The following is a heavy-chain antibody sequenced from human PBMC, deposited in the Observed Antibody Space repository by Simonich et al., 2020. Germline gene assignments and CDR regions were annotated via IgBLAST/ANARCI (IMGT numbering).Heavy chain of an antibody. V-gene: IGHV3-9*01. D-gene: IGHD2-15*01. CDR2: ICWNSGSI. Sequence: EVQLVESGGGLVQPGRSLRLSCAASGFTFDDYAMHWVRQAAGKGLGGCSGICWNSGSIGYADSVKGRFTISRDKAKNSLYLQMNSLRAEDTALYYCAKDMGYCSGGSCYYFDYWGQGTLVTVSS. J-gene: IGHJ4*02. CDR1: GFTFDDYA. CDR3: AKDMGYCSGGSCYYFDY.